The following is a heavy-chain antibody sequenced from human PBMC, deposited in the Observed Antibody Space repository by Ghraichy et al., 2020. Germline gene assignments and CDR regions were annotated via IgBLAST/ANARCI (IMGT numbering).Heavy chain of an antibody. CDR3: ARDLYSDPEHYYYGMDV. J-gene: IGHJ6*02. CDR2: ISSSSSYI. CDR1: GFTFSSYS. Sequence: GGSLRLSCAASGFTFSSYSMNWVRQAPGKGLEWVSSISSSSSYIYYADSVKGRFTISRDNAKNSLYLQMNSLRAEDKAVYYCARDLYSDPEHYYYGMDVWGQGTTVTVSS. D-gene: IGHD4-17*01. V-gene: IGHV3-21*01.